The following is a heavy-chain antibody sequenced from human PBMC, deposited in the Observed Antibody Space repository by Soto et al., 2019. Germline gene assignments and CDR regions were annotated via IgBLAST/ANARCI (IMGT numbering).Heavy chain of an antibody. CDR2: FIPIFRTL. Sequence: QVQLIQSEAEVKKPGSSVRVSCTASGGIFGSHGFSWVRQAPGQRLEWVGGFIPIFRTLTYTEKFQARVRIAADESTNTVYLGLSSLPSEDTAVYYCVRDRRIYYSDPHDEFVASDYEVWGQGTMVSVSS. V-gene: IGHV1-69*01. J-gene: IGHJ3*01. CDR3: VRDRRIYYSDPHDEFVASDYEV. D-gene: IGHD3-22*01. CDR1: GGIFGSHG.